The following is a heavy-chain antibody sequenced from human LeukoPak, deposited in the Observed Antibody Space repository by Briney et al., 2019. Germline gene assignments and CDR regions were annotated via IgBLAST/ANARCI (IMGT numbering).Heavy chain of an antibody. CDR2: ISYDGSNK. Sequence: GGSLRLSCTASGFTFGDYAMTWVRQAPGKGLEWVAAISYDGSNKYHADSVKGRFTISRDNSKNTLYLQMNSLRAEDTAVYYCAKRGAATADFDYWGKGSLVTVSS. CDR3: AKRGAATADFDY. J-gene: IGHJ4*02. V-gene: IGHV3-30*18. D-gene: IGHD1-26*01. CDR1: GFTFGDYA.